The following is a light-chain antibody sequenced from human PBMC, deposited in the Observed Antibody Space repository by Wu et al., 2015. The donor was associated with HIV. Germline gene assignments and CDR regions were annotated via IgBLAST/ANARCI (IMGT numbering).Light chain of an antibody. CDR3: QQVNGYPLT. Sequence: DIQMTQSPSSLSASVGDRVTITCRASQGISKYLAWYQQIPGKVPKLLIHGASTLQSGVPSRFSGSGSGTEFTLTISSLQPEDFATYYCQQVNGYPLTFGGGTKVEIK. CDR1: QGISKY. CDR2: GAS. V-gene: IGKV1-27*01. J-gene: IGKJ4*01.